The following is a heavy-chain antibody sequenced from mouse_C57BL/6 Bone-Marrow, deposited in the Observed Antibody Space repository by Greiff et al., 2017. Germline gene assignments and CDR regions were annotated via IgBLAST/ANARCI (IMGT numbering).Heavy chain of an antibody. J-gene: IGHJ1*03. CDR2: IYPRSGNT. CDR3: ARSFGYHWYFDV. D-gene: IGHD2-2*01. V-gene: IGHV1-81*01. CDR1: GYTFTSYG. Sequence: VQLQQSGAELARPGASVKLSCKASGYTFTSYGISWVKQRTGQGLEWIGEIYPRSGNTYYNEKFKGKAILTADKSSSTAYMELRSLTSEDSAVYFCARSFGYHWYFDVWGTGTTVTVSS.